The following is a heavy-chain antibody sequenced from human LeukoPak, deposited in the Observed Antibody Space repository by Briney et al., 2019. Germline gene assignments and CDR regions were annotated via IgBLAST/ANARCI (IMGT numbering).Heavy chain of an antibody. Sequence: PGGSLRLSCAASGFTFSSYDMSWVRQAPGKGLEWVSAISGSGGSTYYADSVKGRFTISRDNSKNTLYLQMNSLRAEDTAVYYCAKVSIKQQLAHTFDYWGQGTLVTVSS. V-gene: IGHV3-23*01. J-gene: IGHJ4*02. CDR3: AKVSIKQQLAHTFDY. CDR2: ISGSGGST. CDR1: GFTFSSYD. D-gene: IGHD6-13*01.